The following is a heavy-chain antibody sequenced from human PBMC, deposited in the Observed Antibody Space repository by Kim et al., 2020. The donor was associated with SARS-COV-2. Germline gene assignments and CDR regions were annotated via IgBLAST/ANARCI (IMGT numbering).Heavy chain of an antibody. CDR1: GDSIIDYY. D-gene: IGHD1-26*01. Sequence: SETLSLTCSVSGDSIIDYYWSWIRQPPGKELEFIGYIYSSGSTTYSPSLKSRVTMSVDTFKNHFSLTLNSVTAADTALYFCARGRKPRYGYAYDIWGQGT. J-gene: IGHJ3*02. CDR2: IYSSGST. V-gene: IGHV4-4*09. CDR3: ARGRKPRYGYAYDI.